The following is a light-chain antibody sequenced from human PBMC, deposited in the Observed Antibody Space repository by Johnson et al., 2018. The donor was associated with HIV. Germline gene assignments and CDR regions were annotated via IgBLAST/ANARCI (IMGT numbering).Light chain of an antibody. Sequence: QSVLTQPPSVSAAPGQKVTISCSGSSSNIGNNYVSWYQQLPGTAPKLLIYENNKRPSGIPDRFSGSKSGTSATLGITGLQTGDEADYYGGTWESSLIAGYVFGAGTKVTVL. CDR2: ENN. J-gene: IGLJ1*01. V-gene: IGLV1-51*02. CDR3: GTWESSLIAGYV. CDR1: SSNIGNNY.